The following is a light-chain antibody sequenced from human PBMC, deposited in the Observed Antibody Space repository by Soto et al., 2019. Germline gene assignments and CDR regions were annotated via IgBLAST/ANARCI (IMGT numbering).Light chain of an antibody. V-gene: IGLV2-23*02. CDR3: CSYAGSKV. Sequence: QSALTQPASVSGSPVQSITISCTGTSSDVGSYNLVSWYQQHPGKAPKLMIYEVSKRPSGVSNRFSGSKSGNTASLTISGLQAEDEADYYCCSYAGSKVFGTGTKVTVL. CDR2: EVS. CDR1: SSDVGSYNL. J-gene: IGLJ1*01.